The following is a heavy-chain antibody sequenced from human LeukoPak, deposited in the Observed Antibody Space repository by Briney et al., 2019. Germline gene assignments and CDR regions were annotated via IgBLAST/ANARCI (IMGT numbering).Heavy chain of an antibody. V-gene: IGHV4-59*08. Sequence: SETLSLTRTVSGGSISSYYWSWIRQPPGKGLEWIGYIYYSGSTNYNPSLKSRVTISVDTSKNQFSLKLSSVTAADTAVYYCARQITIFGVVIQALDYWGQGTLVTVSS. CDR1: GGSISSYY. CDR2: IYYSGST. D-gene: IGHD3-3*01. CDR3: ARQITIFGVVIQALDY. J-gene: IGHJ4*02.